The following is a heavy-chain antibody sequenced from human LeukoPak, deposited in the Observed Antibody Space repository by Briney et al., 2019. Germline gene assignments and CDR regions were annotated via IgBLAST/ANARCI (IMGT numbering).Heavy chain of an antibody. V-gene: IGHV1-69*13. CDR2: IIPIFGTA. D-gene: IGHD2-15*01. Sequence: SVKVSCKASGGTFSSYAISWVRQAPGQGLEWMGGIIPIFGTANYAQKFQGRVAITADESTSTAYMELSSLRSEDTAVYYCARAYCTGGICYGFDYWGQGTLVTVSS. CDR1: GGTFSSYA. J-gene: IGHJ4*02. CDR3: ARAYCTGGICYGFDY.